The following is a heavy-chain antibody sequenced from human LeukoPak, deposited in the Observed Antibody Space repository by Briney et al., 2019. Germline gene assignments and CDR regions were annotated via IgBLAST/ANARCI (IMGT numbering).Heavy chain of an antibody. CDR1: GFTFSSYA. CDR2: ISGSGDTT. V-gene: IGHV3-23*01. CDR3: AKVLRWVSSGGIDY. J-gene: IGHJ4*02. D-gene: IGHD2-15*01. Sequence: GGSLRLSCAASGFTFSSYAMSWVRQAPGKGLEWVSSISGSGDTTYYADSVKGRFTISRDNSKNTLYLQMNSLRAEDTAVYYCAKVLRWVSSGGIDYWGQGTLVTVSS.